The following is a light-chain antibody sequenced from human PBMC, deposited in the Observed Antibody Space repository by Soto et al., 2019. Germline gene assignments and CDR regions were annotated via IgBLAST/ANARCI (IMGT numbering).Light chain of an antibody. J-gene: IGKJ2*01. CDR1: QRVSSSY. CDR3: QQYGSSLYT. Sequence: EIVLTQSPGTLSLSPGERATLSYRASQRVSSSYLAWYQQKPGQAPRLLMYGVSSRATGIPDRFSGSGSGTDFTLTISRLEPEDFAVFYCQQYGSSLYTFGQGTKLEIK. V-gene: IGKV3-20*01. CDR2: GVS.